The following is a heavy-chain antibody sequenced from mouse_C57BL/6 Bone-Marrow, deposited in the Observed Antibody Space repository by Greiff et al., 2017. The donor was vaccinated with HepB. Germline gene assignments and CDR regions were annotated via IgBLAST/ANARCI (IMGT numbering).Heavy chain of an antibody. CDR3: ARPYDYDWFAY. CDR1: GFTFSDYG. CDR2: ISSGSSTI. Sequence: EVQWVESGGGLVKPGGSLKLSCAASGFTFSDYGMHWVRQAPEKGLEWVAYISSGSSTIYYADTVKGRFTISRDNAKNTLFLQMTSLRSEDTAMYYCARPYDYDWFAYWGQGTLVTVSA. D-gene: IGHD2-4*01. V-gene: IGHV5-17*01. J-gene: IGHJ3*01.